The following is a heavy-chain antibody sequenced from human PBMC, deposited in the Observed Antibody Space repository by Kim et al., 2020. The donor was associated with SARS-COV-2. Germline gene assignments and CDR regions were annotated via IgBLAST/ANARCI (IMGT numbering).Heavy chain of an antibody. CDR3: ARESSRSNWNDDYYYYHGVQL. D-gene: IGHD1-20*01. CDR1: GGTFSSYA. J-gene: IGHJ6*04. CDR2: IIPILGIA. V-gene: IGHV1-69*04. Sequence: SVKVSCKASGGTFSSYAISWVRQAPGQGLEWMGRIIPILGIANYAQKFQGRVTITADKSTSTAYMELSSLRSEDTAVYYCARESSRSNWNDDYYYYHGVQLRCRGATGTLTS.